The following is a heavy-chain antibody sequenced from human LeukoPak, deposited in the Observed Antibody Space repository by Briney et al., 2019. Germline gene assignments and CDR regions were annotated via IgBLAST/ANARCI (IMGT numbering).Heavy chain of an antibody. CDR3: ARDGNCSGGSCYYNWFDP. CDR1: GYTFTGYY. CDR2: INPNSGGT. Sequence: ASVKVSCKASGYTFTGYYMHWVRQAPGQGLEWMGWINPNSGGTNYAQKFQGRVTMTRDTSISTAYMGLSRLRSDDTAVYYCARDGNCSGGSCYYNWFDPWGQGTLVTVSS. J-gene: IGHJ5*02. V-gene: IGHV1-2*02. D-gene: IGHD2-15*01.